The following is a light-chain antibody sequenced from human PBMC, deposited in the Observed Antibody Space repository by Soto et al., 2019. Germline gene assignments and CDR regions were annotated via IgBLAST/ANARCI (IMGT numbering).Light chain of an antibody. CDR2: GAS. CDR1: QSVSSN. Sequence: EIVMTQSPGTLSVSPGERVTLSCRASQSVSSNLAWYQQKPGQAPRLLIYGASTRATGVPARFSGSGSATDFTLTISRLEPEDSAVYYCQHYDSSPPYTFGQGTKLEIK. V-gene: IGKV3-15*01. J-gene: IGKJ2*01. CDR3: QHYDSSPPYT.